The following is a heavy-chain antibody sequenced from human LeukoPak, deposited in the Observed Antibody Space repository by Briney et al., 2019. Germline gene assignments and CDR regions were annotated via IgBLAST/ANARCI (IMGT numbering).Heavy chain of an antibody. Sequence: PGGSLRLSCAASGFSLSGYAMHWVRQAPGKGLEWVALISYDGSNEYYTDSVKGRFTISRDISKNTLHLQMNSLRTDDTAVYYCARVLYQLRRPFDHWGQGTLVTVSS. D-gene: IGHD2-2*01. CDR2: ISYDGSNE. CDR3: ARVLYQLRRPFDH. J-gene: IGHJ4*02. V-gene: IGHV3-30*04. CDR1: GFSLSGYA.